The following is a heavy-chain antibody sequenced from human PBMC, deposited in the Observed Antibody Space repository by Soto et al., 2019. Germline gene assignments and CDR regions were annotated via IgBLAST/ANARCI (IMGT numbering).Heavy chain of an antibody. CDR1: GGTFSSYA. V-gene: IGHV1-69*01. D-gene: IGHD6-19*01. Sequence: QVQLVQSGAEVKKPGSSVKVSCKASGGTFSSYAISWVRQAPGQGLEWMGGIIPIFGTANYAQKFQGRVTITADESTSTANMEPGSLSSGDTGVYYCARGRGEDRAARWGIAVAGTGVDYWGQGTLVTVSS. CDR3: ARGRGEDRAARWGIAVAGTGVDY. CDR2: IIPIFGTA. J-gene: IGHJ4*02.